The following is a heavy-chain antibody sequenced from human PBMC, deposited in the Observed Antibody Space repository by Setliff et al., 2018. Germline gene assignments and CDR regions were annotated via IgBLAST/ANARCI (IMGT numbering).Heavy chain of an antibody. J-gene: IGHJ5*01. CDR2: ISYGGTT. Sequence: SETLSLTCTVSGASISANHYWGWIRQTPGKGLEWIGSISYGGTTNYNPSLKSRVTISADTSNNSFSLNLFSVTAADTAVYYCAGRDYSGGDSWGHGTLVTVSS. V-gene: IGHV4-39*02. D-gene: IGHD4-4*01. CDR3: AGRDYSGGDS. CDR1: GASISANHY.